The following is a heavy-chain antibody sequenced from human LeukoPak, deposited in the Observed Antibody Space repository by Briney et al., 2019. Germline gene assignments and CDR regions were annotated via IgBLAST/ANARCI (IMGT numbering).Heavy chain of an antibody. CDR1: GGTFSSYA. V-gene: IGHV1-69*13. CDR2: IIPIFGTA. D-gene: IGHD2-2*02. CDR3: AIPQDIVVVPAAIRPGRGYYYYYMDV. Sequence: SVKVSCKASGGTFSSYAISWVRQAPGQGLEWVGGIIPIFGTANYAQKFQGRVTITADESTSTAYMELSSLRSEDTAVYYCAIPQDIVVVPAAIRPGRGYYYYYMDVWGKGTTVTVSS. J-gene: IGHJ6*03.